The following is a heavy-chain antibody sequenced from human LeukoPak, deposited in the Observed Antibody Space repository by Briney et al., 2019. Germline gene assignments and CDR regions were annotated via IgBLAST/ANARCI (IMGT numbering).Heavy chain of an antibody. J-gene: IGHJ4*02. V-gene: IGHV3-23*01. CDR2: ISGSGGST. Sequence: GGSLRLSCAASGFTFSSYAMSWVRQAPGKGLEWVSAISGSGGSTYYADSVKGRFTISRDNSKNTLYLQMNSLRAEDTAVYYCAIDFWSGYTLDYWGQGTLVTVSS. CDR3: AIDFWSGYTLDY. D-gene: IGHD3-3*01. CDR1: GFTFSSYA.